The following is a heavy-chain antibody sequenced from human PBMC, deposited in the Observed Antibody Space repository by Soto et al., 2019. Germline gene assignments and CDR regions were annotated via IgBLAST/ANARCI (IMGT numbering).Heavy chain of an antibody. V-gene: IGHV4-30-4*01. D-gene: IGHD4-17*01. CDR3: ARVTGDYDFDY. Sequence: QVQLQESGPGLVKPSQTLSLTCTVSGGSISHGDYYWSWIRQPPGKGLEWVGYIYYTGTTYFNPSLKSRLTISIDTSKSQCSLNLSSVTAADTAVYFCARVTGDYDFDYWGQGTLVTVSS. J-gene: IGHJ4*02. CDR2: IYYTGTT. CDR1: GGSISHGDYY.